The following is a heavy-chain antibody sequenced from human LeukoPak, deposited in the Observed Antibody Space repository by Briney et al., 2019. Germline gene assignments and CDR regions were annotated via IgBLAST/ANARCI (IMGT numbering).Heavy chain of an antibody. D-gene: IGHD2-15*01. CDR1: GGTFSAYA. CDR2: IIPIIATT. Sequence: SVKASCKASGGTFSAYAISWVRQAPGQGLERMGRIIPIIATTNYAQKFQGRVTITTDESTSTAYMEVSSLRSDDTAVYYCATDHHPSYGGRDHYYYMDVWGKGTTVTVSS. V-gene: IGHV1-69*05. CDR3: ATDHHPSYGGRDHYYYMDV. J-gene: IGHJ6*03.